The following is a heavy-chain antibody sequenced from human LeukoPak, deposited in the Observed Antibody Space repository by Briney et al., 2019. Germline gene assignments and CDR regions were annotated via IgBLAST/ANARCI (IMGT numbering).Heavy chain of an antibody. D-gene: IGHD1-14*01. CDR1: GPAFNMYW. Sequence: GGSLRFSCAATGPAFNMYWMHWVRQAPGKGLVWVSHIDRDGRRTSYAASVKGRFTISRDNAKNTLYLQVNSLRVEDTAIYYCTRNPDGLNWFDPWGQGTLVTVSS. CDR2: IDRDGRRT. V-gene: IGHV3-74*01. CDR3: TRNPDGLNWFDP. J-gene: IGHJ5*02.